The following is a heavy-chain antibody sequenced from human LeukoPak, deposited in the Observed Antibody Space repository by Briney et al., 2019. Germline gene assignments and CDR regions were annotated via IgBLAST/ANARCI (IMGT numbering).Heavy chain of an antibody. V-gene: IGHV4-39*01. Sequence: PSETLSLTCTVSGGSISSSSYYWGWIRQPPGKGLEWIGSIYYSGSTYYNPSLKSRVTISVDTSKNQFSLKLSSVTAADTAVYYCARQLVTAFVYDYWGQGTLVTVSS. CDR3: ARQLVTAFVYDY. CDR1: GGSISSSSYY. D-gene: IGHD2-21*02. CDR2: IYYSGST. J-gene: IGHJ4*02.